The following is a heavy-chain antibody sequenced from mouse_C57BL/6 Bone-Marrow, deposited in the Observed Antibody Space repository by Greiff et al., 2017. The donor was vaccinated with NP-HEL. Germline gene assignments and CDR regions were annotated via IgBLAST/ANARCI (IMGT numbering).Heavy chain of an antibody. CDR1: GYAFTNYL. CDR3: ARWESNPFAY. D-gene: IGHD2-5*01. Sequence: VQLQQSGAELVRPGTSVKVSCKASGYAFTNYLIEWVKQRPGQGLEWIGVINPGSGGTNYNEKFKGKATLTADKSSSTAYMQLSSLTSEDSAVYYCARWESNPFAYWGQGTLVTVSA. CDR2: INPGSGGT. J-gene: IGHJ3*01. V-gene: IGHV1-54*01.